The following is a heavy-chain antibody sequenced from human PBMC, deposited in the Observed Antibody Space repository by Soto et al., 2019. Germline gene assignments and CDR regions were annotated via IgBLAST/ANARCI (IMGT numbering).Heavy chain of an antibody. Sequence: SETLSLTCTVSGGSISSSNYFWGWIRQPPGKGLEWIGSIYYSGGTYYNPSLKSRVTISVDTSKNQFSLKLSSVTAADTAVYYCASVNILTGYYIAHWGQGTLVTVSS. D-gene: IGHD3-9*01. CDR2: IYYSGGT. V-gene: IGHV4-39*01. CDR1: GGSISSSNYF. J-gene: IGHJ4*02. CDR3: ASVNILTGYYIAH.